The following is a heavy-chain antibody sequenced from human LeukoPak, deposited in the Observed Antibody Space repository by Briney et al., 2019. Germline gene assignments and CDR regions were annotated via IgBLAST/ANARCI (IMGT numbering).Heavy chain of an antibody. Sequence: PSETLSLTCTVSGYSISSGYYWGWIRQPPGKGLEWIGSIYHSGSTYYNPSLKSRVTISVDTSKNQFSLKLSSVTAADTAVYYCAGVPSYYYYYMDVWGKGTTVTVSS. J-gene: IGHJ6*03. CDR2: IYHSGST. CDR1: GYSISSGYY. V-gene: IGHV4-38-2*02. CDR3: AGVPSYYYYYMDV.